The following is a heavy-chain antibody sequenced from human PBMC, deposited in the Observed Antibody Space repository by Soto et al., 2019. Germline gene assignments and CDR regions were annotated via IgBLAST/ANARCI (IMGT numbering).Heavy chain of an antibody. CDR3: ARDPPPSPDYPYTYYGMDF. Sequence: PGGSLRLSCSVSGFTFRNYWMTWVRQAPGKGLEWVANIKQDGSAKYYVDSVKGRFTISRDNAENSLYLQMNSLRAEDTAVYFCARDPPPSPDYPYTYYGMDFWGQGTTVTVSS. D-gene: IGHD3-16*01. CDR2: IKQDGSAK. CDR1: GFTFRNYW. V-gene: IGHV3-7*01. J-gene: IGHJ6*02.